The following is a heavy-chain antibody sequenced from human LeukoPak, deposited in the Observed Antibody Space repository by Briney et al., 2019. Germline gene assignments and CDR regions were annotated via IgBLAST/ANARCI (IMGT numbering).Heavy chain of an antibody. Sequence: TSQTLSLTCTVSGGSISSGDYSWSWIRQPPGKGLEWIGYIFPNGSTYYNPSLKSRVTISVDRSKNQFSLKLSSVTAADTAVYYCARVKWLRLAMAKEDHWFDPWGQGSLATVSS. CDR2: IFPNGST. CDR3: ARVKWLRLAMAKEDHWFDP. V-gene: IGHV4-30-2*01. J-gene: IGHJ5*02. CDR1: GGSISSGDYS. D-gene: IGHD5-12*01.